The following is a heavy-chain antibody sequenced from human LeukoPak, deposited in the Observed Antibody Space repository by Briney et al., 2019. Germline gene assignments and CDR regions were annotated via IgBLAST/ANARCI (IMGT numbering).Heavy chain of an antibody. J-gene: IGHJ6*03. CDR1: GGSFSGYY. V-gene: IGHV4-34*01. Sequence: PSETLSLTCAVYGGSFSGYYWSWIRQPPGKGLEWIGEINHSGSTNYNPSLKSRVTISVDTSKNQFSLKLSSVTAADTAVYYCARESLGGSYTPIGEHYYYMDVWGKGTTVTVSS. D-gene: IGHD1-26*01. CDR2: INHSGST. CDR3: ARESLGGSYTPIGEHYYYMDV.